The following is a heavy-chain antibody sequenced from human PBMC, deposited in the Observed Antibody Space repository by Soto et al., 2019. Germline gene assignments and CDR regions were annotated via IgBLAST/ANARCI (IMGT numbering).Heavy chain of an antibody. CDR2: ISAYNGNT. CDR3: ARAAYYYDSSGYYPGDY. D-gene: IGHD3-22*01. V-gene: IGHV1-18*01. J-gene: IGHJ4*02. Sequence: ASVKVSCKAPGYTFTSYGISWVRQAPGQGLEWMGWISAYNGNTNYAQKLQGRVTITRDTSASTAYMEVSSLRSEDTAVYYCARAAYYYDSSGYYPGDYWGQGSLVTVSS. CDR1: GYTFTSYG.